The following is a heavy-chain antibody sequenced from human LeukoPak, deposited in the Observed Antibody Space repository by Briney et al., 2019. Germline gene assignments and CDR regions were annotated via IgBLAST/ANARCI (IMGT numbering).Heavy chain of an antibody. CDR1: GFTFSIYA. V-gene: IGHV3-23*01. CDR2: ISGSGGST. CDR3: AKSLYCSSTSCSYY. Sequence: GGSLRLSCAASGFTFSIYAMSWVRQAPGKGLEWVSAISGSGGSTYYADSVKGRFTISRDNSKNTLYPQMNSLRAEDTAVYYCAKSLYCSSTSCSYYWGQGTLVTVSS. D-gene: IGHD2-2*01. J-gene: IGHJ4*02.